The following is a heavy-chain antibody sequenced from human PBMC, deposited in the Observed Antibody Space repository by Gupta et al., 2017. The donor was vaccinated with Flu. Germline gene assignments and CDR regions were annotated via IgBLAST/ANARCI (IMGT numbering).Heavy chain of an antibody. CDR3: VRDHDWAFTN. V-gene: IGHV3-48*02. D-gene: IGHD3-9*01. CDR2: IGSGGNV. CDR1: GFIFSDSH. Sequence: VHLVESGGHLVQPGGSLRLSCAASGFIFSDSHMNWVRQAPGKGLEWVAYIGSGGNVDNADSVKGRFTISRDNAKNSLYLEMNSLRDEDTARYYCVRDHDWAFTNWGQGTLVTVSS. J-gene: IGHJ4*02.